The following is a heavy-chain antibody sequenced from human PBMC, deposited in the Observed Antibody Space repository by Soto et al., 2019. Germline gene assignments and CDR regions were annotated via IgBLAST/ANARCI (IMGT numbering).Heavy chain of an antibody. Sequence: EVQLLESGGGLVQPGGSLRVSCVASGFTFRDYAMTWVRQAPGKGLQWVSAISGSGGTTYYADSVKGRFTISRDNSRNTLFLQMKSLRAEDTATYYCAKDLDVYCRRGSCYGDAFDIWGQGTMVTVSS. CDR3: AKDLDVYCRRGSCYGDAFDI. D-gene: IGHD2-15*01. V-gene: IGHV3-23*01. CDR1: GFTFRDYA. CDR2: ISGSGGTT. J-gene: IGHJ3*02.